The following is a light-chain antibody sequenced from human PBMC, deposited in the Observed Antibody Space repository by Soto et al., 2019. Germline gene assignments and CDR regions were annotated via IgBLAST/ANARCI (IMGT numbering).Light chain of an antibody. CDR3: QLRSNWPPST. CDR1: QSVSNY. Sequence: EIVLTQSPATLSLSPGERATLSCRASQSVSNYLAWYQQKPGQAPRLLIYDASNRATGIPARFSGSGSGTDFNLTISRLEPEDFAVYYCQLRSNWPPSTFGQGTRLEIK. V-gene: IGKV3-11*01. CDR2: DAS. J-gene: IGKJ5*01.